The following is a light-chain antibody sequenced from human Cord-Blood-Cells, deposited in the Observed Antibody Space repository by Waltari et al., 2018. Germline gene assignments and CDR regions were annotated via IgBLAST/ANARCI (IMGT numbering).Light chain of an antibody. CDR1: QSGSSN. Sequence: ELVMTQSPATLSVSPGERATLSCRGSQSGSSNLAWYQQKPGQAPRLLIDGASSSATGIPARFSGSGSGTEFTLTSSSLQSEDFPVYYCQQYNNWPPITFGQGTRLEIK. J-gene: IGKJ5*01. CDR3: QQYNNWPPIT. V-gene: IGKV3D-15*01. CDR2: GAS.